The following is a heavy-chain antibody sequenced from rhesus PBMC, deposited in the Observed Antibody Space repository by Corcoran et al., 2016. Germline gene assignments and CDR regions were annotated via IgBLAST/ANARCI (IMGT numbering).Heavy chain of an antibody. V-gene: IGHV1S2*01. D-gene: IGHD3-28*01. J-gene: IGHJ2*01. CDR2: INPYNGKT. CDR3: ARDSSITMIVVITQKWYFDL. CDR1: GYTLTDYF. Sequence: QVQLVQSVAEVKKPGSSVKVSCKVSGYTLTDYFMHWVRQAPRQGLEWMGWINPYNGKTNYAQEFQARLTMTKYTSTSTAYMELSSLRSEDTAVYYCARDSSITMIVVITQKWYFDLWGPGTPITISS.